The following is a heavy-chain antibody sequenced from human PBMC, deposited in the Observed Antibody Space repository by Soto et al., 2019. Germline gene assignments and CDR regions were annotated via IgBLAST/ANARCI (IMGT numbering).Heavy chain of an antibody. CDR3: ARAGENYGSGTFSPPLRYYFNS. CDR1: GYTFTTHY. J-gene: IGHJ4*02. D-gene: IGHD3-10*01. V-gene: IGHV1-46*01. Sequence: QVQLVQSGTEVKKPGASVKVSCKASGYTFTTHYMHWVRQAPGQGLEWMGSINPSGGRTTYALKFQGRVTITSDTSTNTVYVELTSLRAEDTAIYFCARAGENYGSGTFSPPLRYYFNSWGQGTLVTVSS. CDR2: INPSGGRT.